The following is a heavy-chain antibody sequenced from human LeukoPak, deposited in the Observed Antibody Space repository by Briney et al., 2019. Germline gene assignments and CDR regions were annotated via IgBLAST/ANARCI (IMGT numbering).Heavy chain of an antibody. CDR3: ARGGQQLVRCRD. CDR2: IIPILGIA. Sequence: SVKVSCKASGGTFSSYAISWVRQAPGQGLEWMGRIIPILGIANYAQKFQGRVTITADKSTSTAYMELSSLRSEDTAVYYCARGGQQLVRCRDWGQGTLVTVSS. D-gene: IGHD6-13*01. J-gene: IGHJ4*02. V-gene: IGHV1-69*04. CDR1: GGTFSSYA.